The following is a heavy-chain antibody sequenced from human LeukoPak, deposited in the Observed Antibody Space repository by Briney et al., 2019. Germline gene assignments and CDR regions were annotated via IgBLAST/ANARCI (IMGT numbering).Heavy chain of an antibody. CDR3: ATDYYCSGGSCYPPD. D-gene: IGHD2-15*01. V-gene: IGHV3-21*01. CDR2: ISGSSNDI. CDR1: GFPFSIYT. Sequence: GGCLRLSCAASGFPFSIYTMNWVRQAPGNGLEWVSSISGSSNDIYYADSVKGRFTISRDNAKNSVYLQMNSLRAEDTAVYYCATDYYCSGGSCYPPDWGQGTLVTVSS. J-gene: IGHJ4*02.